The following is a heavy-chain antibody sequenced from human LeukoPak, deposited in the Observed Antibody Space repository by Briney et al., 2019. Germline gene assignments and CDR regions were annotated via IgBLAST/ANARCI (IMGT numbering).Heavy chain of an antibody. CDR2: ISHDGSNE. J-gene: IGHJ4*02. CDR3: ARGGGARDY. V-gene: IGHV3-30-3*01. Sequence: GGSLRLSCAASGFTFSSYAMHWVRQAPGKGLEWVALISHDGSNEYFADSVKGRLTISRDKSKNTMYLQMNSLRAEDTAVYYCARGGGARDYWGQGTLVTVSS. CDR1: GFTFSSYA. D-gene: IGHD1-26*01.